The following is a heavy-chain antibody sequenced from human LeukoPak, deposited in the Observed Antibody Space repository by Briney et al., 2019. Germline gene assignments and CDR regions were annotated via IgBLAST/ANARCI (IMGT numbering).Heavy chain of an antibody. V-gene: IGHV3-33*01. CDR1: GFTFSRHG. J-gene: IGHJ3*01. CDR3: VRLSTFKVGSSAYDAFDL. Sequence: GTSLRLSCGASGFTFSRHGMHWVRQAPGKGLEWVAVIWYDGSKKYYVDSVKGRFTISRDNSKNTLYLQMNSLSAEGTAVYYCVRLSTFKVGSSAYDAFDLWGQGTMVTVSS. CDR2: IWYDGSKK. D-gene: IGHD1-26*01.